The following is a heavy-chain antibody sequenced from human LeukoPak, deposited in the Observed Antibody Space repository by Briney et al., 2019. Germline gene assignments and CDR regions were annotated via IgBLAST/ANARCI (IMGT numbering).Heavy chain of an antibody. D-gene: IGHD1/OR15-1a*01. CDR2: ISVRSNYI. J-gene: IGHJ4*02. Sequence: PGGSLRLSCVASGYTFSSYSINWVRHAPGKGLEWVSSISVRSNYIYYADSVRGRFSISRDDARDSLYLQMNSLRAEDTAVYFCVRLRRNIRGQGTLVTVSS. CDR3: VRLRRNI. V-gene: IGHV3-21*01. CDR1: GYTFSSYS.